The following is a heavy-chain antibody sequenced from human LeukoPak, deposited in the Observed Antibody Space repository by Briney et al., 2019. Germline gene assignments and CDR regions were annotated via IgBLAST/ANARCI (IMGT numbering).Heavy chain of an antibody. CDR1: GGSISSSSYY. CDR2: IYYSGST. V-gene: IGHV4-39*01. Sequence: SETLSLTCTVSGGSISSSSYYWGWIRQPPGKGLEWIGSIYYSGSTYYNPSLKSRVTISVDTSKNQFSLKLSSVTAADTAVYYCARTAGITGTTDAFDIWGQGTMVTVSS. J-gene: IGHJ3*02. CDR3: ARTAGITGTTDAFDI. D-gene: IGHD1-7*01.